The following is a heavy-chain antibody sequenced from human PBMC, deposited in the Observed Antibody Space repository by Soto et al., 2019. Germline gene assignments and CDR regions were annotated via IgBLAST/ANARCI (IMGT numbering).Heavy chain of an antibody. CDR2: FDGEDGQT. CDR3: GITGATGHLAY. Sequence: ASVKVSCKVSGYSFSEMSMHWVRQTPEKGLEWMGSFDGEDGQTMYAQKFQGRVTMAEDTSADTAYMELSSLRSDDTAVYYCGITGATGHLAYSGQGSPVTVSS. V-gene: IGHV1-24*01. CDR1: GYSFSEMS. D-gene: IGHD3-10*01. J-gene: IGHJ4*02.